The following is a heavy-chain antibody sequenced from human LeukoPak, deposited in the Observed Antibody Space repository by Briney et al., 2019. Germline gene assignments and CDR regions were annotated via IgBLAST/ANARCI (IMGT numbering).Heavy chain of an antibody. V-gene: IGHV3-23*01. Sequence: GGSLRLSCAASGFTFSSYAMSWVRQAPGKGLEWVSAISGSGGSTYYADSVKGRFTISGDNSKNTLYLQMNSLRAEDTAVYYCAKGFLEWLRFDPWGQGTLVTVSS. D-gene: IGHD3-3*01. CDR1: GFTFSSYA. CDR3: AKGFLEWLRFDP. CDR2: ISGSGGST. J-gene: IGHJ5*02.